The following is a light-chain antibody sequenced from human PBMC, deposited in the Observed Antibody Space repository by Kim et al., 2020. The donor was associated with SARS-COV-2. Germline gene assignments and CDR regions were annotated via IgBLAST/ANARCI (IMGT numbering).Light chain of an antibody. J-gene: IGKJ4*01. CDR3: QQLNSYPLT. V-gene: IGKV1-9*01. Sequence: DIQLTQSPSFLSASVGDRVTITCRASQGISSYLAWYQQKPGKAPNLLISAASTLQSGVPSRFSGSGSGTEFTLTISSLQPEDFATYYCQQLNSYPLTFGGGTKVDIK. CDR2: AAS. CDR1: QGISSY.